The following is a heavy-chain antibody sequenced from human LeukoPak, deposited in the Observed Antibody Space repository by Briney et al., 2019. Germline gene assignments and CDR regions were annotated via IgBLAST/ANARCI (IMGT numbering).Heavy chain of an antibody. CDR3: AKVGSGWYGVDY. Sequence: GGSLRLSCAASGFTFSDYGMHWVRQAPGKGLDWVAFIRYDGTNKYYVDSVKGRFTISRDNSMNTLSLQLNSLKPEDTAVYYCAKVGSGWYGVDYWGQGTLVTVSS. J-gene: IGHJ4*02. D-gene: IGHD6-19*01. CDR1: GFTFSDYG. CDR2: IRYDGTNK. V-gene: IGHV3-30*02.